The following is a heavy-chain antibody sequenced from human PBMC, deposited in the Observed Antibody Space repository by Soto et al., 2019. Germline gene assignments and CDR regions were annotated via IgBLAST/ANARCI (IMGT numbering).Heavy chain of an antibody. D-gene: IGHD6-25*01. CDR2: IYYSGST. V-gene: IGHV4-39*02. J-gene: IGHJ3*02. Sequence: SATLSLTCTVSGGSISSSSYYWGFIRQPPGKGLEWIGSIYYSGSTYYNPSLKSRVTISVDTSKNQFSLKLSSVTAADTAVYYCAREPRSSGYDAFDIWGQGTMVTVSS. CDR3: AREPRSSGYDAFDI. CDR1: GGSISSSSYY.